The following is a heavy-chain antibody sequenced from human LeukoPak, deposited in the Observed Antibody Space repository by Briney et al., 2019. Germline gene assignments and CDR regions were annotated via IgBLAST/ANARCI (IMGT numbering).Heavy chain of an antibody. J-gene: IGHJ4*02. D-gene: IGHD4-23*01. CDR2: ISSSSSTI. Sequence: PGGSLRLSCAASGFTFSSYSMNWVRQAPGKGLEWVSYISSSSSTIYYADSVKGRFTISRDNSKNTLYLQMNSLRAEDTAVYYCARVNVYGGIHLDYWGQGTLVTVSS. CDR1: GFTFSSYS. V-gene: IGHV3-48*01. CDR3: ARVNVYGGIHLDY.